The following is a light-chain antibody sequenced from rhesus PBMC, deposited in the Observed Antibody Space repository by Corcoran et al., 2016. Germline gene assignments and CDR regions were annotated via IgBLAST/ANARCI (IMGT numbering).Light chain of an antibody. CDR1: QGISTY. Sequence: DIQMTQSPSSLSASVGDRVTITCRASQGISTYLNWYKQKPGKAPKRLIYAASSLESGVPSRFSGSGASTYVTRTISSLQPEDFATYYCLQYNSDPWTFGQGTKVEIK. CDR2: AAS. J-gene: IGKJ1*01. CDR3: LQYNSDPWT. V-gene: IGKV1-43*02.